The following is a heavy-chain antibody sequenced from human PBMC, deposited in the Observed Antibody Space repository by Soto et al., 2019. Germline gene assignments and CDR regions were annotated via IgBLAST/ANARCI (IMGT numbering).Heavy chain of an antibody. CDR3: AHDRLVIPNYYYYGMDV. CDR2: IIPIFGTA. D-gene: IGHD3-9*01. Sequence: ASVKVSCKASGGTFSSYAISWVRQAPGQGLEWMGGIIPIFGTANYAHKFQGRVTITADESTSTAYMELSSLRSEDTSVYYCAHDRLVIPNYYYYGMDVWGQGTTVTVSS. V-gene: IGHV1-69*13. CDR1: GGTFSSYA. J-gene: IGHJ6*02.